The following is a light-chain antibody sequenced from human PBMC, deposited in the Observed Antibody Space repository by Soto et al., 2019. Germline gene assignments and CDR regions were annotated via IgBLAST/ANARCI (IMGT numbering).Light chain of an antibody. Sequence: DIQMTQSPSTLSASVGDTVIITCRASQTINRWLAWYQQKSGKAPKVLIYMASNLERGAPSRFSGSGSGTECTLTISNLQPDDVATYYCQQYLSYPWTFGQGTKVEIK. J-gene: IGKJ1*01. CDR2: MAS. CDR3: QQYLSYPWT. V-gene: IGKV1-5*03. CDR1: QTINRW.